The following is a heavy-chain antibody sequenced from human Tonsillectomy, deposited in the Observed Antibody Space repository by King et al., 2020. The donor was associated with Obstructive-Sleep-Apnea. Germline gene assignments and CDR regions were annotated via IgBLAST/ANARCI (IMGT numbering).Heavy chain of an antibody. CDR3: ARDDYGANSLDY. Sequence: EVQLVQSGGGLVQPGGSLRLSCAASGFTFSSHWMHWVRQAPGKGLVWVSRINTYGSSTNYADSVKGRFTISRDNAKNTLYLQMNSLRAEDSAVYYCARDDYGANSLDYWGQGTLVTVSS. CDR2: INTYGSST. J-gene: IGHJ4*02. D-gene: IGHD4-23*01. V-gene: IGHV3-74*01. CDR1: GFTFSSHW.